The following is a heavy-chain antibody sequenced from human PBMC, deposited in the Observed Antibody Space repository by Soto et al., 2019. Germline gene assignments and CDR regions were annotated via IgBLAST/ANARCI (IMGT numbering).Heavy chain of an antibody. CDR2: IYYSGST. J-gene: IGHJ5*02. Sequence: PSETLSLTCAVSGGSISSSPYYWGWIRQPPGKGLQWIGSIYYSGSTYYNPSLESRVTISVDSSKNQFSLKLNSLTAADTAVYYCARHVVRGITEYNWFDPWGQGTLVTVS. CDR3: ARHVVRGITEYNWFDP. V-gene: IGHV4-39*01. CDR1: GGSISSSPYY. D-gene: IGHD3-10*01.